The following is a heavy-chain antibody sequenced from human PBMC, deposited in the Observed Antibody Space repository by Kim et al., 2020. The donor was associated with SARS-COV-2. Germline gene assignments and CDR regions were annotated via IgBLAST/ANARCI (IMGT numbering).Heavy chain of an antibody. J-gene: IGHJ4*02. Sequence: GGSLRLSCEVSGFTFSGYAMNWVRQAPGKGLEWVSGITSSGGSTFYADSVKGRFTVSRDNSKNTLYLEVNSLRAEDTAVYYWARNAYTSNYYEYWGQGTLAALSA. CDR1: GFTFSGYA. CDR3: ARNAYTSNYYEY. V-gene: IGHV3-23*01. D-gene: IGHD2-21*01. CDR2: ITSSGGST.